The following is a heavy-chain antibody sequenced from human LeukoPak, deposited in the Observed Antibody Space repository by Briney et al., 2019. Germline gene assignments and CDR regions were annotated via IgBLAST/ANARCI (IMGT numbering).Heavy chain of an antibody. D-gene: IGHD2-2*01. J-gene: IGHJ6*03. Sequence: GSLRLSCAASGFTFSSYEMNWVRRAPGKGLEWVSYIISRGSTIYYADSVKGRFTISRDNAKNSLYLRMNSLRADDTAVYYCARAHGAGGLGYQYMDVWGKGTTVTISS. CDR3: ARAHGAGGLGYQYMDV. CDR1: GFTFSSYE. CDR2: IISRGSTI. V-gene: IGHV3-48*03.